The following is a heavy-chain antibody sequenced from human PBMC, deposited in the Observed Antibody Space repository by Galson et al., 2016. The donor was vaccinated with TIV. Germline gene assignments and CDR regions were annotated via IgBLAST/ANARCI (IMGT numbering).Heavy chain of an antibody. CDR1: GVIFRNFA. CDR3: ARVRGEFYDSSGYYDS. V-gene: IGHV1-69*13. CDR2: ITPIFGTT. J-gene: IGHJ4*02. Sequence: SVKVSCKASGVIFRNFAITWVRQAPGQGLEWMGRITPIFGTTKYAQKFQGRVTLTADDSTSTAYMELSFLRSEDTAIYNCARVRGEFYDSSGYYDSRGQGTLVSVSS. D-gene: IGHD3-22*01.